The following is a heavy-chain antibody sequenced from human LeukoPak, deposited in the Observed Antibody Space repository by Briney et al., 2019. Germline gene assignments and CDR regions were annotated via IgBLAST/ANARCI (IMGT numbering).Heavy chain of an antibody. J-gene: IGHJ4*02. D-gene: IGHD1-26*01. CDR1: GYTFTGYY. V-gene: IGHV1-2*02. Sequence: ASVKVSCKASGYTFTGYYMHWVRQAPGQGLEWMGWINPNSGGTNYAQKFQGRVTMTRDTSISTAYMELSRLRSDDTAVYYCASWSDEGSLDLALDYWGQGTLVTVSS. CDR3: ASWSDEGSLDLALDY. CDR2: INPNSGGT.